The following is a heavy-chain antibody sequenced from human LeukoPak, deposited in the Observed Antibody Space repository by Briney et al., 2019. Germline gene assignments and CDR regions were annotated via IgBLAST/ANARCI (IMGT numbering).Heavy chain of an antibody. V-gene: IGHV3-23*01. Sequence: GGSLRLSCAASGLTFSSYAMSWVRQAPGKGLEWVSAISGSGGSTYYADSVKGRFTISRDNSKSTLYLQMNSLRAEDTAVYYCAKDLIAVATFDYWGQGTLVTVSS. CDR1: GLTFSSYA. CDR3: AKDLIAVATFDY. J-gene: IGHJ4*02. D-gene: IGHD6-19*01. CDR2: ISGSGGST.